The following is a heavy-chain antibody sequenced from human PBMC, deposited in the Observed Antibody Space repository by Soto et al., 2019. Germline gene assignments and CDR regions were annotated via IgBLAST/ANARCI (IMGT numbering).Heavy chain of an antibody. CDR3: ASLYYDSSGYYYGQNPFDY. Sequence: GGSLRLSCAASGFTFSSYAMNWVRQAPGQGLEWVAVISYDGSNKYYADAVKGRFTISRDNSKNTLYLQMNSLRAEDTAVYYCASLYYDSSGYYYGQNPFDYWGQGTLVTVSS. CDR2: ISYDGSNK. D-gene: IGHD3-22*01. CDR1: GFTFSSYA. V-gene: IGHV3-30-3*01. J-gene: IGHJ4*02.